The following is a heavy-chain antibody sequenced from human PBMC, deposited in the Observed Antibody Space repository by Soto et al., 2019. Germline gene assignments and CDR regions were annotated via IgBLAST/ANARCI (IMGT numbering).Heavy chain of an antibody. Sequence: SETLSLTCTVSGGSISSYYWSWIRQPPGKGLEWIGYIYYSGSTNYNPSLKSRVTISVDTSKNQFSLKLSSVTAADTAVYYCARAITGWYYYDSSGPYGMDVWGQGTTVTVSS. J-gene: IGHJ6*02. CDR3: ARAITGWYYYDSSGPYGMDV. CDR2: IYYSGST. CDR1: GGSISSYY. V-gene: IGHV4-59*01. D-gene: IGHD3-22*01.